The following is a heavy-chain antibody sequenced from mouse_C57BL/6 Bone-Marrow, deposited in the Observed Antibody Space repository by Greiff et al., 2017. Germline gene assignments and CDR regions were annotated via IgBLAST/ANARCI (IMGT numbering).Heavy chain of an antibody. CDR3: ARHGSYWYFDV. Sequence: EVKLVESGGGLVPPGESLTLSCESNEYEFPSHDMSWVRKTPETRLALVAAITSDGGSTYYPATMERRFIISRDNTKKTLYLQMSSLRSEDTALYYWARHGSYWYFDVGGTGTTVTVSS. D-gene: IGHD1-1*01. J-gene: IGHJ1*03. CDR1: EYEFPSHD. V-gene: IGHV5-2*01. CDR2: ITSDGGST.